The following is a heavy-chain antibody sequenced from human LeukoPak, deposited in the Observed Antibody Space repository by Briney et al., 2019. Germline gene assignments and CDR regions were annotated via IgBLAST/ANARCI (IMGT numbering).Heavy chain of an antibody. CDR3: ARGLDDYVWGSYRYSYDY. D-gene: IGHD3-16*02. CDR2: INHSGST. J-gene: IGHJ4*02. V-gene: IGHV4-34*01. Sequence: SETLSLTCAVYGGSFSGYYWSWIRQPPGKGLEWIGEINHSGSTNYNPSLKSRVTISVDTSKNQFSLKLSSVTAADTAVYYCARGLDDYVWGSYRYSYDYWGQGALVTVSS. CDR1: GGSFSGYY.